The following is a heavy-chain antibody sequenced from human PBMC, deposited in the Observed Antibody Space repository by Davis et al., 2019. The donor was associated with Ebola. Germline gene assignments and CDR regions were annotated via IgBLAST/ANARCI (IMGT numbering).Heavy chain of an antibody. J-gene: IGHJ4*02. CDR3: AKFPQYDSSGYYYGSGY. CDR1: EFTVSSNY. D-gene: IGHD3-22*01. CDR2: ISSSSNYI. Sequence: GESLKISCAAFEFTVSSNYMSWVRQAPGKGLEWVSFISSSSNYIYYADSVKGRFTVSRDNSKNTLYLQMNSLRAEDTAVYYCAKFPQYDSSGYYYGSGYWGQGTLVTVSS. V-gene: IGHV3-21*04.